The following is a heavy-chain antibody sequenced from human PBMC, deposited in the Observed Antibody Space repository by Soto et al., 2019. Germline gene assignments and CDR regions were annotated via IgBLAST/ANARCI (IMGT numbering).Heavy chain of an antibody. D-gene: IGHD2-15*01. J-gene: IGHJ5*02. V-gene: IGHV4-31*02. CDR1: GGSIRRRGYY. Sequence: SETLSLTCSVSGGSIRRRGYYWSWIRQRPGEGLEWIGFVYYSGITDYNPSLKSRVTISADTSKNQFSLSLYSVTAADTAVYYCASSGGPEGDWFAPWGQGILVTVSS. CDR3: ASSGGPEGDWFAP. CDR2: VYYSGIT.